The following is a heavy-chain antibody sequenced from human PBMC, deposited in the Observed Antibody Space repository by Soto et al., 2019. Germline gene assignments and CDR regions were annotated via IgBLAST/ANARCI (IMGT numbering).Heavy chain of an antibody. J-gene: IGHJ4*02. CDR2: INHSGST. CDR3: ARDKITGLFDY. Sequence: QVQLQQWGAGLLKPSETLSLTCAVYGGSFSGYYWTWIRQPPGTGLEWIGEINHSGSTNYNPSLKSRVTIPVDTSQNQFSLKLTSVTAADTAVYYCARDKITGLFDYWGQGTLVTVSS. V-gene: IGHV4-34*01. CDR1: GGSFSGYY. D-gene: IGHD2-8*02.